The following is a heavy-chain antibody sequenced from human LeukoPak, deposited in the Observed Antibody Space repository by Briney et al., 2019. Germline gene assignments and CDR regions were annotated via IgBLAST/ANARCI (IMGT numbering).Heavy chain of an antibody. J-gene: IGHJ5*02. CDR2: ISYDGSNK. Sequence: GGFLRLSCAAYGFTFSSYAMHWVRQAPGKGLEWVAVISYDGSNKYYADSVKGRFTISRDNSKNTLYLQMNSLRAEDTAVYYCARDRHYYGSGSENWFDPWGQGTLVTVSS. D-gene: IGHD3-10*01. V-gene: IGHV3-30*04. CDR3: ARDRHYYGSGSENWFDP. CDR1: GFTFSSYA.